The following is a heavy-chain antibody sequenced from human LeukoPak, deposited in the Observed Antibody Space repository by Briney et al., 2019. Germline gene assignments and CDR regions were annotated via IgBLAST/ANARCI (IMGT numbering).Heavy chain of an antibody. D-gene: IGHD3-3*01. CDR3: AKDLTIFGVVTNWFDP. CDR2: ISYDGSNK. J-gene: IGHJ5*02. CDR1: GFTFSSYG. V-gene: IGHV3-30*18. Sequence: GGSLRLSCAASGFTFSSYGMHWVRQAPGKGLEWVAVISYDGSNKCYADSVKGRFTISRDNSKNTLYLQMNSLRAEDTAVYYCAKDLTIFGVVTNWFDPWGQGTLVTVSS.